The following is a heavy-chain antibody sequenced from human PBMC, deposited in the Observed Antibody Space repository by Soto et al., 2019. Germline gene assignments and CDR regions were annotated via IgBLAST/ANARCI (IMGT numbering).Heavy chain of an antibody. J-gene: IGHJ4*02. Sequence: SETLSLTCTVSGGSINSYYWSWIRQPPGKGLEWIGYIYYSGSTNYNPSLKSRVTISVDTSKNQFSLKLSSVTAADTAVYYCARWYGGSLDYWGQGSLVTVSS. V-gene: IGHV4-59*01. D-gene: IGHD4-17*01. CDR2: IYYSGST. CDR1: GGSINSYY. CDR3: ARWYGGSLDY.